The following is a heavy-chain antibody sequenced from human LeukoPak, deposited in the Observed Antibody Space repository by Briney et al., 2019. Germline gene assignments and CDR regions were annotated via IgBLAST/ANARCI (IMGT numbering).Heavy chain of an antibody. Sequence: SETLSLACAVYGGPFSGYYWSWIRQPPGKGLERIGYIYYSGSTNYNPSLKSRVTISVDTSKNQFSLKLSSVTAAETAVYYCAREGRYRYGYNEYHSYMDIWGKGTTVTVSS. D-gene: IGHD5-24*01. CDR2: IYYSGST. CDR3: AREGRYRYGYNEYHSYMDI. V-gene: IGHV4-59*01. J-gene: IGHJ6*03. CDR1: GGPFSGYY.